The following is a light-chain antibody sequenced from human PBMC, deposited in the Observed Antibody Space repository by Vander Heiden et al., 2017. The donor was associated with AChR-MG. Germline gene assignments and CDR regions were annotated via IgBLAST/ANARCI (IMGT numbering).Light chain of an antibody. CDR3: QSADSSGTYVV. CDR2: KDT. CDR1: ALPKQY. V-gene: IGLV3-25*03. Sequence: SYELTQPPSVSVSPGQTARITCSGDALPKQYAYWYQQKPGQAPVLVINKDTERPSGIPERFSGSSSGTTVTLTISGVQADDEAEYHCQSADSSGTYVVFGGGTKLTVL. J-gene: IGLJ2*01.